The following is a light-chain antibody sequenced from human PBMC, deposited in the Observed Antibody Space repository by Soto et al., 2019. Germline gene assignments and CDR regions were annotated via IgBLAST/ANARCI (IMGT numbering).Light chain of an antibody. CDR1: SAFNVATYR. V-gene: IGLV5-45*03. J-gene: IGLJ3*02. CDR2: YQSDSDK. CDR3: MMWHSSALV. Sequence: QSVLTQPSSLSASPGASASLTCTLRSAFNVATYRLYWYQQKPGSPPQYLLRYQSDSDKQQGSGVPSRFSGSKDASANAGILLISGRQSEDEADYYCMMWHSSALVFGGGTKLTVL.